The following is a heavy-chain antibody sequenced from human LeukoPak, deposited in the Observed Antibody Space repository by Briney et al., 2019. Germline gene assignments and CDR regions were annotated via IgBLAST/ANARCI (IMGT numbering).Heavy chain of an antibody. CDR3: ARDSGSYSDY. J-gene: IGHJ4*02. CDR2: IYTSGST. CDR1: GGSFSSYY. Sequence: SETLSLTCAVYGGSFSSYYWSWIRQPAGKGLEWIGRIYTSGSTNYNPSLKSRVTMSVDTSKNQFSLKLSPVTAADTAVYYCARDSGSYSDYWGQGTLVTVSS. D-gene: IGHD1-26*01. V-gene: IGHV4-4*07.